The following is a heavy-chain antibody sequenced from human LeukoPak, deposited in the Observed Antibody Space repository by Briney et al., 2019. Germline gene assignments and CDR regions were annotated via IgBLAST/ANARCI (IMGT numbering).Heavy chain of an antibody. J-gene: IGHJ4*02. Sequence: NPSQTLSLTCTLSAASISSVSYDWSWTRQPAGKGLEWIALLYIRGSTYNNPSLNSRITISVETSKNQFSLRLSSVTAADTAVYYCARDGGYRRGYFDDWGQGTLVTVSP. CDR1: AASISSVSYD. V-gene: IGHV4-61*02. D-gene: IGHD6-25*01. CDR2: LYIRGST. CDR3: ARDGGYRRGYFDD.